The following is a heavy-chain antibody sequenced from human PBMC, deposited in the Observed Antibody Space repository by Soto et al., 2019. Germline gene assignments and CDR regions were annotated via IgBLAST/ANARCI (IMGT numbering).Heavy chain of an antibody. CDR2: LIPILSIA. D-gene: IGHD2-21*01. J-gene: IGHJ5*02. Sequence: QVQLVQSGAEVKKPGSSVKVSCKASGGTFSSYTISWVRQAPGQGLEWMGRLIPILSIANYAQQFQSRGTRTADKSTSTAYMELSSLRSEATAVYYCEGGDKVVPNWFDPWGQGTLVTVSS. CDR3: EGGDKVVPNWFDP. CDR1: GGTFSSYT. V-gene: IGHV1-69*02.